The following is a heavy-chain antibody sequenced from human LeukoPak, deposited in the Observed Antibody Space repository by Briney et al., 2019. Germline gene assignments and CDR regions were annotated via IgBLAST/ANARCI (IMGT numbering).Heavy chain of an antibody. CDR1: GFTFSSYW. CDR2: INSDGSST. Sequence: PGGSLRLSCAASGFTFSSYWMHWVRQAPGKGLVWVSRINSDGSSTSYADSVKGRFTISRDNAKTTLYLQMNSLRAEDTAVYYCARVGSIAVAGDFGYWGQGTLVTVSS. CDR3: ARVGSIAVAGDFGY. D-gene: IGHD6-19*01. V-gene: IGHV3-74*01. J-gene: IGHJ4*02.